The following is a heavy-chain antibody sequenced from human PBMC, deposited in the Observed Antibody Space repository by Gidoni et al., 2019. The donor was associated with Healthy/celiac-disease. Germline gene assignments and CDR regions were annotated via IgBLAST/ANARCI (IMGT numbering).Heavy chain of an antibody. CDR2: IYYRWST. V-gene: IGHV4-59*01. CDR1: GGSISSYS. CDR3: ARVGFAKKRYCSSTSCLGCFVP. J-gene: IGHJ5*02. D-gene: IGHD2-2*01. Sequence: QVQLQASVPGLVKPSATLSLTCTVSGGSISSYSWRWIRQPPGKCLEWIGYIYYRWSTNYNPSLKSRVTISVDTAKNQFSLKLSSVTAADTAVYYGARVGFAKKRYCSSTSCLGCFVPGVQGTLVTVSS.